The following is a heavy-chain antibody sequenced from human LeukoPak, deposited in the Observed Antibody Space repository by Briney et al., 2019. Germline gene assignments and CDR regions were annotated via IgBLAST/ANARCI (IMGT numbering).Heavy chain of an antibody. CDR3: VKDEAPYYYNSSGYYFGD. CDR2: ISSHGGST. Sequence: GGSLRLSCSASGFTFSSYTMHWVRQAPGKGLEYVSAISSHGGSTYYADSVKGRFTISRDNSKNTLYLQMNSLRAEDTAVYYCVKDEAPYYYNSSGYYFGDWGQGSLVSVSS. J-gene: IGHJ4*02. D-gene: IGHD3-22*01. V-gene: IGHV3-64D*09. CDR1: GFTFSSYT.